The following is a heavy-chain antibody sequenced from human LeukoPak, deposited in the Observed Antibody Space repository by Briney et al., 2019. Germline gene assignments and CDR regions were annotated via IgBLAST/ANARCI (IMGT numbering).Heavy chain of an antibody. V-gene: IGHV4-39*07. CDR3: ARGNPTSRYYFDY. J-gene: IGHJ4*02. CDR1: GGSISSNSHY. D-gene: IGHD2-2*01. CDR2: IYYSGST. Sequence: SETLSLTCTVSGGSISSNSHYWGWIRQPPGKGLEWIGSIYYSGSTYYNPSLKSRVTISVDTSKNQFSLKLNSVTAADTAVFYCARGNPTSRYYFDYWGQGTLVTVSS.